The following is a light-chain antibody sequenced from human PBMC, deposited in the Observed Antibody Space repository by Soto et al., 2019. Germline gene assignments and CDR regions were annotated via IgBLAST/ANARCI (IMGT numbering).Light chain of an antibody. CDR3: QQYGDSPWT. Sequence: EIVMTQSPATLSVSPGERATLSCRASQSVSSNLAWYQQKPGQAPRLLIYGASTRATGIPARFSGSGSGTDFTLTISSLEPEDFAVYYCQQYGDSPWTFGQGTKVDIK. CDR1: QSVSSN. J-gene: IGKJ1*01. V-gene: IGKV3-15*01. CDR2: GAS.